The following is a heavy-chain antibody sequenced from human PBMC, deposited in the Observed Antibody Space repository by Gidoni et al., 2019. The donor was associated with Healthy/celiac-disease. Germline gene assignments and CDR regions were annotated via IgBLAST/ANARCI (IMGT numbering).Heavy chain of an antibody. V-gene: IGHV4-34*01. CDR3: ARVSGYRQLWSRYYYYYGMDV. CDR2: INHSVST. Sequence: QVQLQQWGAGLLKPSDPLSLTSAVYGGSFSCYYWSWIRQPPGKGPEWIGEINHSVSTNYTPSLKSRVNIAVDTSKNHFSLKLSSVTAADTAVYYCARVSGYRQLWSRYYYYYGMDVWGQGTTVTVSS. D-gene: IGHD5-18*01. J-gene: IGHJ6*02. CDR1: GGSFSCYY.